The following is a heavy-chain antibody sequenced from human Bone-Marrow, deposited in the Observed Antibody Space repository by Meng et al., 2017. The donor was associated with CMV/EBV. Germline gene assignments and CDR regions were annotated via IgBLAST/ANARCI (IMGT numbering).Heavy chain of an antibody. CDR1: GGSFSGYY. CDR3: ARGGRQLLWDRRHVFDI. CDR2: INHSGST. J-gene: IGHJ3*02. D-gene: IGHD2-2*01. Sequence: SETLSLTCAVYGGSFSGYYWSWIRQPPGKGLEWIGEINHSGSTNYNPSLKSRVTISVDTSKNQFSLKLSSVTAADTAVYYCARGGRQLLWDRRHVFDIWGQGTMVTVSS. V-gene: IGHV4-34*01.